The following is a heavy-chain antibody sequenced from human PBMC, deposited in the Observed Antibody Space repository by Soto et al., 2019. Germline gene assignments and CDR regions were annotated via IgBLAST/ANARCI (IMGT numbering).Heavy chain of an antibody. J-gene: IGHJ6*02. Sequence: PGGSLRLSCAASGFTFSSYSMNWVRQAPGKGLEWVSSISSSSSYIYYADSVKGRFTISRDNAKNSLYLQMNSLRAEDTAVYYCARCYEWFGESYYYYYGMDVWGQGTTVTVSS. CDR2: ISSSSSYI. D-gene: IGHD3-10*01. CDR3: ARCYEWFGESYYYYYGMDV. V-gene: IGHV3-21*01. CDR1: GFTFSSYS.